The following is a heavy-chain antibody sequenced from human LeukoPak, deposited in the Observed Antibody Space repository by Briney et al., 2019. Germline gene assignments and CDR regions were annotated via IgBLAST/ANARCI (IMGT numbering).Heavy chain of an antibody. CDR2: IYSGGST. J-gene: IGHJ4*02. V-gene: IGHV3-66*01. D-gene: IGHD1-26*01. Sequence: GGSLRLSCAASGFTFTNAWMSWVRQAPGKGLEWVSVIYSGGSTYYADSVKGRFTISRDNSKNTLYLQMNSLRAEDTAVYYCARDTSGVYFDYWGQGTLVTVSS. CDR1: GFTFTNAW. CDR3: ARDTSGVYFDY.